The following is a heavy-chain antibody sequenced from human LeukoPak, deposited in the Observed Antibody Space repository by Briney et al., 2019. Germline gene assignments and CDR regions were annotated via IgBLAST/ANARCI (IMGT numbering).Heavy chain of an antibody. V-gene: IGHV4-31*03. CDR3: ARGELGHFDY. D-gene: IGHD7-27*01. Sequence: SETLSLTCTVSGGSISSGGYYWTWIRQHPGKGLEWIGYVYYSGSTYSSPSLKSRVTISVDTSKKQSSLKLSSVTAADSAVYYCARGELGHFDYWGQGILVTVSS. J-gene: IGHJ4*02. CDR2: VYYSGST. CDR1: GGSISSGGYY.